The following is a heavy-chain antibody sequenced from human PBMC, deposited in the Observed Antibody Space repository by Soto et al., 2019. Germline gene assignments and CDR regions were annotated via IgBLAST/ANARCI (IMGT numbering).Heavy chain of an antibody. Sequence: SQTLSLTCAISGDSVSSNSAAWNWIRQSPSRGLEWLGRTYYRSKWYNDYAVSVKSRITINPDTSKNQFSLQLNSVTPEDTAVYYCARDRAVARIKDYYYYYGMDVWGQGTTVTVSS. J-gene: IGHJ6*02. CDR3: ARDRAVARIKDYYYYYGMDV. CDR2: TYYRSKWYN. D-gene: IGHD6-19*01. V-gene: IGHV6-1*01. CDR1: GDSVSSNSAA.